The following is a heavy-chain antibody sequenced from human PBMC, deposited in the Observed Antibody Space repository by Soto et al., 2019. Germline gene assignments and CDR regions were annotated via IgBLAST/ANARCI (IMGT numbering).Heavy chain of an antibody. J-gene: IGHJ5*02. V-gene: IGHV4-59*08. CDR1: GGSISSYY. CDR3: ARQVRDYSNYESYKWFDP. Sequence: SETLSLTCTVSGGSISSYYWSWIRQPPGKGLEWIGYIYYSGSTNYNPSLKSRVTISVDTSKDQFSLKLSSVTAADTAVYYCARQVRDYSNYESYKWFDPWGQGTLVTVSS. CDR2: IYYSGST. D-gene: IGHD4-4*01.